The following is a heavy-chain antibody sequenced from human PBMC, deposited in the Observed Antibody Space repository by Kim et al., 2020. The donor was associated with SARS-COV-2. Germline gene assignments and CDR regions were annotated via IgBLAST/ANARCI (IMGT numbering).Heavy chain of an antibody. J-gene: IGHJ4*02. V-gene: IGHV3-11*06. CDR2: ISSSSSYT. CDR3: ARGGNDILTGPFDY. CDR1: GFTFSDYY. Sequence: GGSLRLSCAASGFTFSDYYMSWIRQAPGKGLEWVSYISSSSSYTNYADSVKGRFTISRDNAKNSLYLQMNSLRAEDTAVYYCARGGNDILTGPFDYWGQGTLVTVSS. D-gene: IGHD3-9*01.